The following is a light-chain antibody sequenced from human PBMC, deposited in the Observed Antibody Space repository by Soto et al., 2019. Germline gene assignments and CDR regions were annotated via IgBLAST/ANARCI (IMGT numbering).Light chain of an antibody. CDR3: AAWDDSVWV. CDR1: TSNIGTNT. J-gene: IGLJ3*02. V-gene: IGLV1-44*01. CDR2: NDV. Sequence: QLVLTQPPSASGTPGQAVTISCSGSTSNIGTNTVKWYQQVPGSAPKILIYNDVQRPSGVPDRFSGSKSGTSASLVISGLQSEDEADYYCAAWDDSVWVFGGGTQLTVL.